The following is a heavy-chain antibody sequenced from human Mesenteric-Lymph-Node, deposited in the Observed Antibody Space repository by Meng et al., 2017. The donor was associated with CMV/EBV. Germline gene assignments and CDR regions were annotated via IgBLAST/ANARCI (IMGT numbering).Heavy chain of an antibody. J-gene: IGHJ2*01. CDR3: ALTYCAGDCFYGYFDL. V-gene: IGHV4-59*01. Sequence: SETLSLTCTVSGGSISIYYWSWIRQPPGKGLEWIGYIYYSGSTNYNPSLKSRVTISIGTSKNQFSLRLSSVTAADTAMYYCALTYCAGDCFYGYFDLWGRGTLVTVSS. D-gene: IGHD2-21*01. CDR2: IYYSGST. CDR1: GGSISIYY.